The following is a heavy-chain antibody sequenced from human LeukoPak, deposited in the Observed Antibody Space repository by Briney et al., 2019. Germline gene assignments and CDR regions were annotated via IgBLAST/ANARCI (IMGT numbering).Heavy chain of an antibody. CDR2: IKGDGSER. CDR3: ARGHTILDP. J-gene: IGHJ5*02. Sequence: GGSLRLSCAASGLTLSDHWMSWVRQAPGKGLEGVANIKGDGSERYYVDSVKGRFTISRDNAKNILYLQMNSLRVEDTAVYYCARGHTILDPRGQGTLVTASS. CDR1: GLTLSDHW. V-gene: IGHV3-7*01.